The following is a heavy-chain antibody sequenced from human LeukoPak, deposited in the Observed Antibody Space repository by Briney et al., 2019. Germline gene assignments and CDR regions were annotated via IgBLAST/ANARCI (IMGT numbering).Heavy chain of an antibody. D-gene: IGHD6-19*01. V-gene: IGHV3-72*01. CDR2: SRNKAKSYTT. J-gene: IGHJ4*02. CDR3: VRVGSVAGSDYLDY. Sequence: GGSLRLSCVVSGFIFSDHFLDWVRQAPGKGLEWVGCSRNKAKSYTTEYAASVKGRFTISRDDSKNSLYLQMNSLKTEDTAVYYCVRVGSVAGSDYLDYWGQGTLVTVSS. CDR1: GFIFSDHF.